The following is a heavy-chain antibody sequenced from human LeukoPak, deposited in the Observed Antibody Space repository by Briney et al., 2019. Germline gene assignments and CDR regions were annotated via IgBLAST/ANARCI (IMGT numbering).Heavy chain of an antibody. CDR1: GFTFSSYG. CDR2: IRYDGSNK. CDR3: ARGSSSGYLRVKLDS. Sequence: PGGSLRLSCAASGFTFSSYGMHWVRQAPGKGLEWVAFIRYDGSNKYYADSVKGRFTISRDNSKNTLYLQMNSLRAEDTAVYYCARGSSSGYLRVKLDSWGQGTLVTVSS. V-gene: IGHV3-30*02. D-gene: IGHD6-19*01. J-gene: IGHJ4*02.